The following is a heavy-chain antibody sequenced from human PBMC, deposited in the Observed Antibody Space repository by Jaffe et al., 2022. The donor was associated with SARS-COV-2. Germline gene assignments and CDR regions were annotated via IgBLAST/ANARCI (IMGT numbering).Heavy chain of an antibody. CDR1: GFTFSSYS. V-gene: IGHV3-23*04. CDR2: ISDSGGST. Sequence: EVQLVESGGGLVQSGGSLRLSCAASGFTFSSYSMTWVRQAPGKGLEWVSVISDSGGSTHYADSVKGRFTISRDNSKNTLYLQMNSLRADDTAIYYCARDLPSLDYWGQGALVTVSS. J-gene: IGHJ4*02. CDR3: ARDLPSLDY.